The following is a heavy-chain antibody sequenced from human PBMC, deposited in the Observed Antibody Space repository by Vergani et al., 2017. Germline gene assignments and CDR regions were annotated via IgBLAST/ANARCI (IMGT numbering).Heavy chain of an antibody. J-gene: IGHJ3*02. CDR2: IYYSGST. CDR1: GGSISSSSYY. CDR3: ARKKDFWSGYFTGGAFDI. Sequence: QLQLQESGPGLVKPSETLSLTCTVSGGSISSSSYYWGWIRQPPGKGLEWIGSIYYSGSTYYNPSLKSRVTISVDTSKNQFSLKLSSVTAADTAVYYCARKKDFWSGYFTGGAFDIWGQATMVTVSS. D-gene: IGHD3-3*01. V-gene: IGHV4-39*01.